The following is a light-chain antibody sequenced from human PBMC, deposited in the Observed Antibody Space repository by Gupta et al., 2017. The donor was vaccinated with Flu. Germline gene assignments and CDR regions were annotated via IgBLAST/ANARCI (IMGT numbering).Light chain of an antibody. V-gene: IGKV1-33*01. J-gene: IGKJ5*01. CDR3: QQYDDVPPT. CDR1: QDVNNF. CDR2: DVA. Sequence: PSSLSASVGDRVSISCQASQDVNNFLNWYQQKPGRAPKLLIYDVANLGTGVPSRFSGSGSGTNFKLTVSSLQPEDIATYYCQQYDDVPPTFGQGTRLDI.